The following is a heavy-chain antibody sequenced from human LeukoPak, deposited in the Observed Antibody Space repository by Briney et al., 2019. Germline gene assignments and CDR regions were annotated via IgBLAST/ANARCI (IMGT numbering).Heavy chain of an antibody. D-gene: IGHD3-22*01. V-gene: IGHV4-31*03. Sequence: SQTLSLTCTVSGGSISSGGYYWSWIRQHPGKGLEWIGYIYYSGSTYYNPSLKGRVTISVDTSKNQFSLKLSSVAAADTAVYYCARERRDYYYDSSGYYYPYYFDYWGQGTLVTVSS. J-gene: IGHJ4*02. CDR3: ARERRDYYYDSSGYYYPYYFDY. CDR2: IYYSGST. CDR1: GGSISSGGYY.